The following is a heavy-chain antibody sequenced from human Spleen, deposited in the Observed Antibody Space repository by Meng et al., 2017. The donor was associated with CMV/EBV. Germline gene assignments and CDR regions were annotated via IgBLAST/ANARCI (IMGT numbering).Heavy chain of an antibody. Sequence: GESLKISCAASGFTFSSYWMHWVRQTPGKGLMWVSRINSDGRTTNYADSVKGRFTISRDNAKNTLYLQMNSLGAEDTAVYYCAKVSVPKGHYYNAMDVWGQGTTVTVSS. J-gene: IGHJ6*02. CDR1: GFTFSSYW. CDR3: AKVSVPKGHYYNAMDV. CDR2: INSDGRTT. V-gene: IGHV3-74*01.